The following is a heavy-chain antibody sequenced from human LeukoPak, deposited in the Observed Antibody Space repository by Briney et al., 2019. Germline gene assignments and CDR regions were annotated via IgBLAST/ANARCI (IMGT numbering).Heavy chain of an antibody. CDR2: ISGSGGST. Sequence: PGGSLRLSCAASGFNFSSYAMSWVRQAPGKGLEWVSAISGSGGSTYYADSVKGRFTISRDNSNNTLFLQMNSLRAEDTSVYYCANDNPLELGILNWFDPWGQGTLVTVSS. D-gene: IGHD7-27*01. V-gene: IGHV3-23*01. J-gene: IGHJ5*02. CDR1: GFNFSSYA. CDR3: ANDNPLELGILNWFDP.